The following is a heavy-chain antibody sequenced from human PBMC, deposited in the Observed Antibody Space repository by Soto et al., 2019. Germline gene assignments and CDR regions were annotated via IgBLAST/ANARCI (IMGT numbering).Heavy chain of an antibody. J-gene: IGHJ4*02. CDR1: GYTFTSYG. D-gene: IGHD3-10*01. V-gene: IGHV1-18*01. CDR2: ISAYNGNT. Sequence: ASVKVSCKASGYTFTSYGISWVRQAPGQGLEWMGWISAYNGNTNYAQKLQGRVTMTTDTSTSTAYMELRSLRSDDTAVYYCARVGSKVRGVITRFDYWGQGTLVTVSS. CDR3: ARVGSKVRGVITRFDY.